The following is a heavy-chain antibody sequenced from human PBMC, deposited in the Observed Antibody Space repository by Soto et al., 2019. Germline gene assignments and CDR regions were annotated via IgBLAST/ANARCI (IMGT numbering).Heavy chain of an antibody. CDR3: ARGPALSDFWSGYYSDYYYYYGMDV. J-gene: IGHJ6*02. V-gene: IGHV1-2*02. CDR1: GYTFTGYY. Sequence: ASVKVSCKASGYTFTGYYMHWVRQAPGQGLEWMGWINPNSGGTNYAQKFQGRVTMTRDTSISTAYMELSRLRSDDTAVYYCARGPALSDFWSGYYSDYYYYYGMDVWGQGTTVTVSS. CDR2: INPNSGGT. D-gene: IGHD3-3*01.